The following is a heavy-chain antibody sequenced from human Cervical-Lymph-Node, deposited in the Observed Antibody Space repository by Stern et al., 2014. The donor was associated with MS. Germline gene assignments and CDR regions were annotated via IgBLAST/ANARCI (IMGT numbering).Heavy chain of an antibody. D-gene: IGHD2-8*01. V-gene: IGHV3-30*03. Sequence: VQLVESGGAVVQPGRSLRLSCAASGFTFSSYGMHWVRQAQGKGLERVTVISYDGNHKYYAASVKGRFTISRDNSKNTLHLQMNSVTPDDTAIYYCARDYEDTSMLFDHWGQGTLVTVSS. J-gene: IGHJ4*02. CDR2: ISYDGNHK. CDR1: GFTFSSYG. CDR3: ARDYEDTSMLFDH.